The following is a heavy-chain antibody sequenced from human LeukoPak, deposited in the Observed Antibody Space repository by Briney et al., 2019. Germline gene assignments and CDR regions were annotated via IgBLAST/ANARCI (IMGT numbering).Heavy chain of an antibody. J-gene: IGHJ4*02. Sequence: SETLSLTCTVPGDSISSSSYYWGWMRQPPGKGLEWIATIYYGGSTYSNPSLKSRVTISVDTSKNHFSLKLSFVTAADTAVYYCARGISQQSGLFDYWGQGTLVAVSS. CDR2: IYYGGST. D-gene: IGHD6-13*01. CDR1: GDSISSSSYY. V-gene: IGHV4-39*07. CDR3: ARGISQQSGLFDY.